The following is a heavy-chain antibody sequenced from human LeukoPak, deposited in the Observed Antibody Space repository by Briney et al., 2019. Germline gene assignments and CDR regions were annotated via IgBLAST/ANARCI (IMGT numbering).Heavy chain of an antibody. Sequence: GGSLRLSCAASGFTVSSNYISWVRQAPGKGLEWVSVIYSGGSTYYADSVKGRFTISRDNSKNTLYLQMNSLRAEDTAVYYCARDLDTGNYFFAYWGQGTPVIVSS. V-gene: IGHV3-66*01. CDR2: IYSGGST. J-gene: IGHJ4*02. CDR1: GFTVSSNY. CDR3: ARDLDTGNYFFAY. D-gene: IGHD3-9*01.